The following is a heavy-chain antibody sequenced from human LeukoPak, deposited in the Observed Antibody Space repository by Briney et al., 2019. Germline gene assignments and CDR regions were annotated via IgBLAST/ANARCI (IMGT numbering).Heavy chain of an antibody. J-gene: IGHJ4*02. V-gene: IGHV3-23*01. CDR3: ARADSGSYYTGLFDY. D-gene: IGHD1-26*01. CDR1: GFTFSSYA. CDR2: ISCSGGST. Sequence: AGASLRLSCAASGFTFSSYAMSWVRQAPGKGLEWVSAISCSGGSTYYADSVKGRFTISRDNSKNPLYLQMNSLRAEDTAVYYCARADSGSYYTGLFDYWGQGTLVTVSS.